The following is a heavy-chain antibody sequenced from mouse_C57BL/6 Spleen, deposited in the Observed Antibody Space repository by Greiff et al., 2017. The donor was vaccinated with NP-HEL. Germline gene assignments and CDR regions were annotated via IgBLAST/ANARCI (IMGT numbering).Heavy chain of an antibody. J-gene: IGHJ1*03. CDR2: INYDGSST. CDR1: GFTFSDYY. CDR3: ARLYDRYFDV. D-gene: IGHD2-3*01. V-gene: IGHV5-16*01. Sequence: EVKVVESEGGLVQPGSSMKLSCTASGFTFSDYYMAWVRQVPEKGLEWVANINYDGSSTYYLDSLKSRFIISRDNAKNILYLQMSSLKSEDTATYYCARLYDRYFDVWGTGTTVTVSS.